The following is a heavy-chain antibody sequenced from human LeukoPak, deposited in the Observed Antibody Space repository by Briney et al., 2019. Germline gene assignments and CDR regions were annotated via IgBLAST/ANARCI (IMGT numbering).Heavy chain of an antibody. CDR2: IYYSGST. Sequence: SETLSLTCTVSGGSISSYYWSWIRQPPGKGLEWIGYIYYSGSTNYNPSLKSRVTMSLDTSKNQFSLTLSSVTAADTAVYYCARTNYYGSGSYYFDYWGQGTLVTVS. J-gene: IGHJ4*02. CDR1: GGSISSYY. V-gene: IGHV4-59*01. CDR3: ARTNYYGSGSYYFDY. D-gene: IGHD3-10*01.